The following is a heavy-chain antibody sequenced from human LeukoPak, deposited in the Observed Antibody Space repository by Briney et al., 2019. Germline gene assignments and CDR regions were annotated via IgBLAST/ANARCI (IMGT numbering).Heavy chain of an antibody. CDR3: ARALDARGHPDL. J-gene: IGHJ2*01. D-gene: IGHD2-2*03. CDR2: IYSGGST. CDR1: GFTVSSKY. Sequence: GGSLRLSCAASGFTVSSKYISWVRQAPGKGLEWVSVIYSGGSTYYGDSVKGRFTMSRDNSKNTLYLQMNSLSVEDPAVYYCARALDARGHPDLWGRGTLVTVSS. V-gene: IGHV3-66*01.